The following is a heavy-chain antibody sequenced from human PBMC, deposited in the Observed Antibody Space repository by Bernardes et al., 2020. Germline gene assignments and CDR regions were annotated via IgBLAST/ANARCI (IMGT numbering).Heavy chain of an antibody. CDR3: ARAGQRYDILTGPQG. Sequence: GGSLRLSCAASGFGFDVESMHWVRQAPGKGLEWISLISWNGANTYYADSVKGRFTISRDNSKKSLYLQMGSLRSEDSALYYCARAGQRYDILTGPQGWGQGTLVTVSS. D-gene: IGHD3-9*01. J-gene: IGHJ4*02. V-gene: IGHV3-43*01. CDR2: ISWNGANT. CDR1: GFGFDVES.